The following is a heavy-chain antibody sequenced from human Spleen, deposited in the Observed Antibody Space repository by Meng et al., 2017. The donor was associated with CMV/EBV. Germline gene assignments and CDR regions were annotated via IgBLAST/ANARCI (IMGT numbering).Heavy chain of an antibody. CDR3: ATQVHKSYYRGAFDS. Sequence: DSFSSSTYSCGWIRQPPGKGLEWIGSISFSGSTYYNPSLKNRVTMSVDMSKNQFSLKLRSVTAAETAVYYCATQVHKSYYRGAFDSWGQGTLVTVSS. CDR1: DSFSSSTYS. J-gene: IGHJ4*02. V-gene: IGHV4-39*01. D-gene: IGHD3-10*01. CDR2: ISFSGST.